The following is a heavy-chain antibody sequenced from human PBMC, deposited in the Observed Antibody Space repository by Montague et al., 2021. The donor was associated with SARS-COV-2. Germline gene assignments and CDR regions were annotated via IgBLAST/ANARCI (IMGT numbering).Heavy chain of an antibody. CDR1: GGSISSGGYY. V-gene: IGHV4-31*03. J-gene: IGHJ4*02. Sequence: TLSLTCTVSGGSISSGGYYWSWIRQHPGDGLGWIGFIYNGGSTHSSPSLKGRVTISLDTSENQFSLNLSSVTATDTAVYFCARGSGNLVRRDHLDFWGQGTLVTVSS. CDR2: IYNGGST. D-gene: IGHD3-10*01. CDR3: ARGSGNLVRRDHLDF.